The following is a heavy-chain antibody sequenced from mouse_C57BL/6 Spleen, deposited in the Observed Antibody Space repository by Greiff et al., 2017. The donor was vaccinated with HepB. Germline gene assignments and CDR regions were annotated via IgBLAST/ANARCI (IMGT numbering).Heavy chain of an antibody. J-gene: IGHJ4*01. CDR1: GIDFSRYW. Sequence: EVHLVESGGGLVQPGGSLKLSCAASGIDFSRYWMSWVRRAPGKGLEWIGEINPDSSTINYAPSLKDKSIISRDNAKNTLYLQMSKVRSEDTALYYCACLYYYGSRGSYAIDYWGQGTSVTVSS. D-gene: IGHD1-1*01. CDR3: ACLYYYGSRGSYAIDY. CDR2: INPDSSTI. V-gene: IGHV4-1*01.